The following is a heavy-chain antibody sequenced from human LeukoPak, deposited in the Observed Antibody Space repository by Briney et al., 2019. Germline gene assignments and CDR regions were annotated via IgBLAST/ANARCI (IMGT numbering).Heavy chain of an antibody. Sequence: SVKVSCKASVGTFSRYAISWVRQAPGQGLEWMGGIIPIFGTANYAQKFQGRVTITADESTGTAYMELSSLRSEDTAVYYCARVGILTQNRVGASRYYFDYWGQGTLVTVSS. D-gene: IGHD1-26*01. CDR2: IIPIFGTA. J-gene: IGHJ4*02. V-gene: IGHV1-69*13. CDR3: ARVGILTQNRVGASRYYFDY. CDR1: VGTFSRYA.